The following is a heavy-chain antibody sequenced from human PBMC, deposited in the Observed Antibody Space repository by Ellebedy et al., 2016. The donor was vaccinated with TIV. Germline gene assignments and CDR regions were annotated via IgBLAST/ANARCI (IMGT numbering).Heavy chain of an antibody. D-gene: IGHD4-17*01. J-gene: IGHJ4*02. CDR1: GYTFTSYD. V-gene: IGHV1-8*01. Sequence: ASVKVSXKASGYTFTSYDINWVRQATGQGLEWMGWMNPNSGNTGYAQKFQGRVTMTRNTSISTAYMELSSLSSEDTAVYYCARALTVTTETGWGQGTLVTVSS. CDR2: MNPNSGNT. CDR3: ARALTVTTETG.